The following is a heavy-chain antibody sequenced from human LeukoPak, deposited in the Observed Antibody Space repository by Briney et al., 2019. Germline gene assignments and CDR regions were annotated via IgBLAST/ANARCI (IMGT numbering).Heavy chain of an antibody. CDR1: GGSISSGGYY. CDR2: IYYSGST. CDR3: ARGPGYCSSTSCFYYYYYYMDV. J-gene: IGHJ6*03. D-gene: IGHD2-2*01. Sequence: SQTLSLTCTVSGGSISSGGYYWSWIRQHPGKGLEWIGYIYYSGSTYYNPSLKSRVTISVDTSKNQFSLKLSSMTAADTAVYYCARGPGYCSSTSCFYYYYYYMDVWGKGTTVTVSS. V-gene: IGHV4-31*03.